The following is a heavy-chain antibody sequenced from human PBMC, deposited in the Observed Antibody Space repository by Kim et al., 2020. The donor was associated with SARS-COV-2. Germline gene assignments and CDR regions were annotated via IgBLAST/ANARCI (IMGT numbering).Heavy chain of an antibody. Sequence: GGSLRLSCAASGFIFSGSAMHWVRQASGKGLEWVGRIRSKANSYATAYAASVKGRFTISRDDSKTSPYLQMNTLKTEDTAVYYCTGVPGTTLAFWDAF. D-gene: IGHD1-1*01. CDR1: GFIFSGSA. V-gene: IGHV3-73*01. CDR3: TGVPGTTLAFWDAF. J-gene: IGHJ3*01. CDR2: IRSKANSYAT.